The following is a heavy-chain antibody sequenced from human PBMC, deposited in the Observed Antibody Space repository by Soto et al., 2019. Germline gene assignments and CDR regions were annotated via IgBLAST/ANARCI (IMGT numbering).Heavy chain of an antibody. D-gene: IGHD1-26*01. Sequence: SGPTLVNPTQTLTLTCTFSGFSLDSTGVCVSWIRQSPGKAPEWLALIDWDDDKHYNPSLRTRLTISRGSSGNQVILTMTAMDPADSATYYCARNTRFAYTTPPATNWFDPWGQGIPVTASS. CDR3: ARNTRFAYTTPPATNWFDP. CDR2: IDWDDDK. J-gene: IGHJ5*02. V-gene: IGHV2-70*01. CDR1: GFSLDSTGVC.